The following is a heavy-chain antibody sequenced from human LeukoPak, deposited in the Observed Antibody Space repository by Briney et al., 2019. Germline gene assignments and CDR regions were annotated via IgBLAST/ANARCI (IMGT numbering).Heavy chain of an antibody. V-gene: IGHV3-74*01. CDR2: INSDGSTT. J-gene: IGHJ4*02. CDR1: GFTFSSYW. D-gene: IGHD6-19*01. CDR3: ARAVAGPSHLDY. Sequence: GGSLRLSCVASGFTFSSYWMHWVGQAPGKGLVWVARINSDGSTTTYADSVKGRFTISRDNAKNTLYLQMNSLRAEDTAVFYCARAVAGPSHLDYWGQGTLVTVSS.